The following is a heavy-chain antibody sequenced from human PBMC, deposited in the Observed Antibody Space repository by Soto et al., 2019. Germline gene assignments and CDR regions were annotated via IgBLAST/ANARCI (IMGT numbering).Heavy chain of an antibody. D-gene: IGHD6-13*01. CDR3: ARDREQQLVSPLLD. V-gene: IGHV3-33*01. Sequence: GGSLRLSCAASGFTFSSYGMHWVRQAPGKGLEWVAVIWYDGSNKYYADSVKGRFTISRDNSKNTLYLQMNSLRAEDTAVYYCARDREQQLVSPLLDWGQGTLVTVSS. CDR2: IWYDGSNK. CDR1: GFTFSSYG. J-gene: IGHJ4*02.